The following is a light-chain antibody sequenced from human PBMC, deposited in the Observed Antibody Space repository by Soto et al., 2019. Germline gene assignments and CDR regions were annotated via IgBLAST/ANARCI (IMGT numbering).Light chain of an antibody. V-gene: IGLV2-14*01. CDR1: SSDVGAYNY. CDR3: SSYTDTTTVV. CDR2: DVS. J-gene: IGLJ3*02. Sequence: QSALTQPASVSGSHGQSITISCAGTSSDVGAYNYVSWYQQHPGKAPKLILYDVSIRPSGVSNRFSGSKSANTASLTISGLQSEDEGDYYCSSYTDTTTVVFGGGTKLTVL.